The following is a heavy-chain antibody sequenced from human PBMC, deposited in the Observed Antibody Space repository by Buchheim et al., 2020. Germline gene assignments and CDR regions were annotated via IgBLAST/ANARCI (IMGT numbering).Heavy chain of an antibody. V-gene: IGHV3-30-3*01. D-gene: IGHD2-15*01. CDR3: ARDILGYCSGGSCYWAY. J-gene: IGHJ4*02. Sequence: QVQLVESGGGVVQPGRSLRLSCAASGFTFSSYAMHWVRQAPGKGLEWVAVISYDGSNKYYADSVKGRFTISRDTSKNTLYLQMNSLRAEDTAVYYCARDILGYCSGGSCYWAYWGQGTL. CDR2: ISYDGSNK. CDR1: GFTFSSYA.